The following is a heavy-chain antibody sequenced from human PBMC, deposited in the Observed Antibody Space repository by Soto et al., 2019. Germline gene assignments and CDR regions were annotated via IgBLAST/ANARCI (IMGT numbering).Heavy chain of an antibody. CDR1: GFTFSSYG. Sequence: GGSLRLSCAASGFTFSSYGMHWVRQAPGKGLEWVAVISYDGSNKYYADSVKGRFTISRDNSKNTLYLQMNSLRAEDTAVYYCAKDPSPGWDHDAFDIWGQGTMVTVSS. V-gene: IGHV3-30*18. D-gene: IGHD6-19*01. J-gene: IGHJ3*02. CDR3: AKDPSPGWDHDAFDI. CDR2: ISYDGSNK.